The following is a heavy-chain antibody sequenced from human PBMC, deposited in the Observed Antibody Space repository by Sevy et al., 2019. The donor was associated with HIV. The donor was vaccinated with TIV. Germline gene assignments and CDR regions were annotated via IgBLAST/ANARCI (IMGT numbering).Heavy chain of an antibody. V-gene: IGHV4-34*01. CDR1: GESFSGYY. Sequence: SETLSLTCAVYGESFSGYYWSWIRQPPGKGLEWIGEINQSGSTNYNPSLKSRVTISVDTSKNQFSLKLSSVTAADTAVYYCARSGGKHDAFDIWGQGTMVTVSS. CDR2: INQSGST. D-gene: IGHD3-10*01. J-gene: IGHJ3*02. CDR3: ARSGGKHDAFDI.